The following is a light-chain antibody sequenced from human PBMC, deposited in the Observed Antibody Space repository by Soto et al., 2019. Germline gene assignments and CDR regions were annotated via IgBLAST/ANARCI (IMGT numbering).Light chain of an antibody. V-gene: IGKV3-20*01. Sequence: EIVLTQSPATLSSFPGDRVTLSCRASQAVNTRLAWYQHKPGQAPRLLIYLTSNRAAGIPARFSGSGSETEFTLTITRLEPGDFAMYYCQQYSSSRTFGQGTKVDI. CDR1: QAVNTR. CDR2: LTS. J-gene: IGKJ1*01. CDR3: QQYSSSRT.